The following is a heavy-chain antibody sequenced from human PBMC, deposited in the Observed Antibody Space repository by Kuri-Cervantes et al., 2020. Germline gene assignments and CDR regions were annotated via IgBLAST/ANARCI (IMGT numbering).Heavy chain of an antibody. D-gene: IGHD3-10*01. Sequence: GSLRLSCDVSGGSISTNVYTWGWLRQSPGKGLEWIGEINHSGSTNYNPSLKSRVTISVDTSKNQFSLKLSSVTAADTAVYYCAKGGFRSFAMVRGVIIANLDYWGQGTLVTVSS. CDR2: INHSGST. J-gene: IGHJ4*02. CDR1: GGSISTNVYT. V-gene: IGHV4-39*01. CDR3: AKGGFRSFAMVRGVIIANLDY.